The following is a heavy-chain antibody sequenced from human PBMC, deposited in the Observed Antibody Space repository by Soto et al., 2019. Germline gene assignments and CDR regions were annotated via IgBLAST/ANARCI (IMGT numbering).Heavy chain of an antibody. J-gene: IGHJ4*02. CDR3: ARARFQVLYGKPYFDS. CDR2: IYHSGNT. CDR1: GGSITTGGSY. D-gene: IGHD2-2*02. V-gene: IGHV4-31*03. Sequence: SETLSLTCTVSGGSITTGGSYWMWIRHHPGKGLEWIGNIYHSGNTYYNPSLKSRLTISVDTSKNHFSLMVDSVTAADTAVYYCARARFQVLYGKPYFDSWGQGTLVTVSS.